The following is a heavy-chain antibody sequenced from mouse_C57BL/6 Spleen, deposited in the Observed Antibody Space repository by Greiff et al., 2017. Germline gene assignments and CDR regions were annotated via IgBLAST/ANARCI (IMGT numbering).Heavy chain of an antibody. D-gene: IGHD2-5*01. CDR3: ARSGDYSNYYFDY. CDR1: GYAFSSYW. J-gene: IGHJ2*01. Sequence: QVQLKESGAELVKPGASVKISCKASGYAFSSYWMNWVKQRPGKGLEWIGQIYPGDGDTNYNGKFKGKATLTADKSSSTAYMQLSSLTSEDSAVYFCARSGDYSNYYFDYWGQGTTLTVSS. V-gene: IGHV1-80*01. CDR2: IYPGDGDT.